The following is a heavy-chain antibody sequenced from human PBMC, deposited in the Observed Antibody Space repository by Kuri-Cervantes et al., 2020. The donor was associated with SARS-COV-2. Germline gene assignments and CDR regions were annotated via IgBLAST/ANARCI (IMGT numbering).Heavy chain of an antibody. CDR2: IWYDGSNK. CDR3: ARATPYYYDSSGYKGYFDY. V-gene: IGHV3-33*01. D-gene: IGHD3-22*01. J-gene: IGHJ4*02. CDR1: GFTFSSYG. Sequence: GESLKISCAASGFTFSSYGMHWVRQVPGKGLEWVAVIWYDGSNKYYADSVKGRFTISRDNSKNTLYLQMNSLRAEDTAVYYCARATPYYYDSSGYKGYFDYWGQGTLVTVSS.